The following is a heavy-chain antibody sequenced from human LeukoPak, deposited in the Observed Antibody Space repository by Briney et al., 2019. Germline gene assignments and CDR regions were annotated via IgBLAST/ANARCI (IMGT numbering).Heavy chain of an antibody. CDR2: IYHSGST. J-gene: IGHJ4*02. D-gene: IGHD3-3*01. Sequence: PSETLSLTCAVYGGSFSGYYWGWIRQPPGKGLEWIGSIYHSGSTYYNPSLKSRVTISVDTSKNQFSLKLSSVTAADTAVYYCARVIRPRITIFGVVIEGFDYWGQGTLVTVSS. CDR3: ARVIRPRITIFGVVIEGFDY. V-gene: IGHV4-38-2*01. CDR1: GGSFSGYY.